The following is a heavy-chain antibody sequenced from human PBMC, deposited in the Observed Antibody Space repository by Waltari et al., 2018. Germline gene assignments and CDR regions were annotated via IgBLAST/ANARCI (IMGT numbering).Heavy chain of an antibody. CDR1: GGSFSGYY. D-gene: IGHD3-3*01. CDR3: ARDDLYYDFWSGYYGNWFDP. J-gene: IGHJ5*02. CDR2: INHSGST. Sequence: QVQLQQWGAGLLKPSETLSLTCAVYGGSFSGYYWSWIRQPPGKGLEWSGEINHSGSTNYNPSLKSRVTISVDTSKNQFSLKLSSVTAADTAVYYCARDDLYYDFWSGYYGNWFDPWGQGTLVTVSS. V-gene: IGHV4-34*01.